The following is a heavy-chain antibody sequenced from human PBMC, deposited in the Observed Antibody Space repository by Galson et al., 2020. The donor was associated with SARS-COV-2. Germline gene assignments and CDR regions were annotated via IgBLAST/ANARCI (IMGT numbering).Heavy chain of an antibody. CDR3: ARGGYGDEAFDY. V-gene: IGHV3-11*06. CDR2: ISSRSDNT. CDR1: GFTFSDYF. J-gene: IGHJ4*02. D-gene: IGHD3-16*01. Sequence: GESLKISCAASGFTFSDYFMSWIRQAPGKGLEWVSYISSRSDNTHYADSVKGRFTISRDNAKNSLYLQMNSLRAEDTAVYYCARGGYGDEAFDYWGQGTLVTVSS.